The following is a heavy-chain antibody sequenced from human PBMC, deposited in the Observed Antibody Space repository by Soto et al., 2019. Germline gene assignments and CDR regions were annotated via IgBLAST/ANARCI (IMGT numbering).Heavy chain of an antibody. V-gene: IGHV4-31*03. D-gene: IGHD6-6*01. Sequence: LSLTCTVSGGSISSDSYSWTWIRQHPGKGLEWIGYIYHTGSTHYNPSLKSRATISVDTSKNQFSLKLSSVTAADTAVYYCAREAAARIERCFDSWGQGILVTVS. CDR3: AREAAARIERCFDS. J-gene: IGHJ5*01. CDR1: GGSISSDSYS. CDR2: IYHTGST.